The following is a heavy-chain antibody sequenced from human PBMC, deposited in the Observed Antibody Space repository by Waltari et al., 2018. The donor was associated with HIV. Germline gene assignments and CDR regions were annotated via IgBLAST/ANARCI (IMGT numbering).Heavy chain of an antibody. D-gene: IGHD3-3*01. CDR2: MSPNSGNA. V-gene: IGHV1-8*01. J-gene: IGHJ3*02. Sequence: QVQLVQSGAEVKKPGASVKVSCKASGYTFINNAINWVRQAPGQGLVWMGWMSPNSGNAGYAPNFQGRVTMTRNTSTTTAYMELTDLRSADTAVYFCARGRGRYDFWSGYSSPGDAFDIWGQGTVVIVSS. CDR1: GYTFINNA. CDR3: ARGRGRYDFWSGYSSPGDAFDI.